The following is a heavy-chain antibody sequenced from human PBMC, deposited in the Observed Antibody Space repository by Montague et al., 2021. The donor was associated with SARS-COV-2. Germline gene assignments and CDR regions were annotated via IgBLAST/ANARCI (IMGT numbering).Heavy chain of an antibody. CDR1: GFTFGNYE. D-gene: IGHD2-15*01. V-gene: IGHV3-48*03. J-gene: IGHJ6*02. CDR3: ARVGKQYCSGGSGYYKNPYFGMDV. CDR2: ISSSATVT. Sequence: SLRLSCAASGFTFGNYEMNWVRQAPGKGLEWVSYISSSATVTYNTDSVKGRFSISRDNGRNSLLLQMNSLRAEDTAIYYCARVGKQYCSGGSGYYKNPYFGMDVWGQGTTVTVSS.